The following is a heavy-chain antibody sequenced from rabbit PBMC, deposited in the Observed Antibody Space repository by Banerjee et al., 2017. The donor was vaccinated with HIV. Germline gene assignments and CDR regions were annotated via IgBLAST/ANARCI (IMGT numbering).Heavy chain of an antibody. CDR2: IGAGSSGST. J-gene: IGHJ4*01. D-gene: IGHD4-2*01. CDR1: GFSFSSSYW. Sequence: QEQLEESGGDLVKPEGSLTLTCTASGFSFSSSYWICWVRQAPGKGLEWIACIGAGSSGSTYYASWAKGRFTISKTSSTTGTLQMTSLTAADTATYFCARGDAGSRYAFNLWGQGTLVTVS. CDR3: ARGDAGSRYAFNL. V-gene: IGHV1S45*01.